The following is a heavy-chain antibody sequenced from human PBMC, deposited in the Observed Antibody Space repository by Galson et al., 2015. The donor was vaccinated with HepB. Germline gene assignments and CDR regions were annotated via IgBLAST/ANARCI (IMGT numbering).Heavy chain of an antibody. CDR3: ARAQGERFFLDYYMDV. CDR2: IDTAGDT. CDR1: GFTFSSYD. D-gene: IGHD3-3*01. Sequence: SLRLSCAASGFTFSSYDMHWARQATGKGLEWVSAIDTAGDTYYPGSVKGRFTISRENAKKSLYLQMNSLRAGDTAVYYCARAQGERFFLDYYMDVWGKGTTVTVSS. V-gene: IGHV3-13*01. J-gene: IGHJ6*03.